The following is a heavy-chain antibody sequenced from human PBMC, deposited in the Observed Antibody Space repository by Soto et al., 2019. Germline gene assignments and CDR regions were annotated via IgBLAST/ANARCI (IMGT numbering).Heavy chain of an antibody. CDR3: ARDMVRGVIPPILDY. D-gene: IGHD3-10*01. V-gene: IGHV3-11*05. J-gene: IGHJ4*02. CDR2: ISSSSSYT. CDR1: GFTFSDYY. Sequence: LRLSCAASGFTFSDYYMSWIRQAPGKGLEWVSYISSSSSYTNYADSVKGRFTISRDNAKNSLYLQMNSLRAEDTALYYCARDMVRGVIPPILDYWGQGTLVTVPQ.